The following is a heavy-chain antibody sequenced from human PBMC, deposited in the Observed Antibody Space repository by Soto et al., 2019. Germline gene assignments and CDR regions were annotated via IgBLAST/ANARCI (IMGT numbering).Heavy chain of an antibody. D-gene: IGHD3-16*01. V-gene: IGHV3-23*01. Sequence: EVQLLESGGGLVQPGGSLRLSCAASGFTFADFAMGWVRQAPGKGLEWVSAINGGGDNSYYTDSVKGRFTISRDNSRNTLFLQVNNLRGEDTALYYCAILSHGLTQIKKFFYHWGQGTLVTVSS. CDR1: GFTFADFA. CDR2: INGGGDNS. CDR3: AILSHGLTQIKKFFYH. J-gene: IGHJ1*01.